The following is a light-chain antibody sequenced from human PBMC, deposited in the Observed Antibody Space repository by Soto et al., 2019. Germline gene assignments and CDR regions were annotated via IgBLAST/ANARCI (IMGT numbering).Light chain of an antibody. J-gene: IGKJ1*01. CDR3: QQYDSYSSGP. CDR2: DAS. Sequence: DIQMTQSPSTLSASVGDRDTITCRASQTINSWLAWYQQKPGKAPKVLIFDASSLKTGVPSRFSGSGSGTEFTLTISNLQPDDFATYYCQQYDSYSSGPFGQGTKVEIK. V-gene: IGKV1-5*01. CDR1: QTINSW.